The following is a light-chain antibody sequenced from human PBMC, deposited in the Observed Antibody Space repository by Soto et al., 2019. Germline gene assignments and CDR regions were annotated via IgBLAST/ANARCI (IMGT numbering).Light chain of an antibody. CDR1: STDVGGYNY. CDR3: CSYAGSYSFLYV. J-gene: IGLJ1*01. V-gene: IGLV2-11*01. Sequence: QSALTQPRSVSGSPGQSVPISCAGASTDVGGYNYVSWYQQHPGKAPKLIIYDVSKRPSGVPDRFSGSKSGNTASLTISGLQAEDEADYYCCSYAGSYSFLYVLGSGTKLTVL. CDR2: DVS.